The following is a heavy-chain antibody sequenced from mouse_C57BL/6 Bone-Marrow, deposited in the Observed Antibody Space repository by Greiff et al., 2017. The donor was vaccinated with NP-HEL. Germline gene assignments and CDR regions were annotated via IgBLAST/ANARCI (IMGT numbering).Heavy chain of an antibody. CDR3: TTDYSFAY. D-gene: IGHD2-12*01. J-gene: IGHJ3*01. CDR2: IDPENGDT. V-gene: IGHV14-4*01. CDR1: GFNIKDDY. Sequence: EVQLQQSGAELVRPGASVKLSCTASGFNIKDDYMHWVKQRPEQGLEWIGWIDPENGDTEYASKFQGKATITADTSSNTAYLQLSSLTSEDTAVYCCTTDYSFAYWGQGTLVTVSA.